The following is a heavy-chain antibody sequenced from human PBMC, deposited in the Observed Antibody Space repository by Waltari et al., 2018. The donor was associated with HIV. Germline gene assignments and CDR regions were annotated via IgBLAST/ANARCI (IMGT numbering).Heavy chain of an antibody. V-gene: IGHV4-59*08. Sequence: QVQLQESGPGLVKPSETLSLTCTVSGGSISSYYWSWIRQPPGKGLEWIGCIYYSGSTNTTPALKRRVTISVDTSKNQFSLKLSSVTAADTAVYYCARQAPRSYCSGGSCHRKGSCGMDVWGQGTTVTVSS. D-gene: IGHD2-15*01. J-gene: IGHJ6*02. CDR1: GGSISSYY. CDR2: IYYSGST. CDR3: ARQAPRSYCSGGSCHRKGSCGMDV.